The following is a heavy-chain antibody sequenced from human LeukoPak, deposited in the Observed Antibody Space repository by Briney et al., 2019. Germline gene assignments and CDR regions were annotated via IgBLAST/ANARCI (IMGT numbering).Heavy chain of an antibody. CDR1: GYTFTSYG. D-gene: IGHD3-3*01. Sequence: ASVKVSCKASGYTFTSYGISWVRQPPGQGLEWMGWISAYNGNTNYAQKLQGRVTMTTDTSTSTAYMELRSLRSDDTAVYYCARPADPDSRYDFWSGYYVPDAFDIWGQGTMVTVSS. CDR2: ISAYNGNT. J-gene: IGHJ3*02. V-gene: IGHV1-18*01. CDR3: ARPADPDSRYDFWSGYYVPDAFDI.